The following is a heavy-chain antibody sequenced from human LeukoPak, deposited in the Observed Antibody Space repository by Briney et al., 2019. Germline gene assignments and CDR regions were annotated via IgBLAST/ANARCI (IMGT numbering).Heavy chain of an antibody. D-gene: IGHD2-2*01. CDR3: ARGDSYCSSTSCQNWFDP. CDR2: ISAYNGNT. Sequence: ASVKVSCKASGYTFTSYGISWVRQAPGQGLEGMGWISAYNGNTNYAQKLQSTVTMTTDTSTSTAYMELRSLRSDDTAVYYCARGDSYCSSTSCQNWFDPWGQGTLVTVSS. J-gene: IGHJ5*02. V-gene: IGHV1-18*01. CDR1: GYTFTSYG.